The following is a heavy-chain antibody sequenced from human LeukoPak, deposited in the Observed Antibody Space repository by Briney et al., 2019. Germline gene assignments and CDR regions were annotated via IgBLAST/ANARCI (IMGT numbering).Heavy chain of an antibody. CDR2: INPRGGST. D-gene: IGHD3-22*01. CDR3: VNYDSSGEYFDY. V-gene: IGHV1-46*01. J-gene: IGHJ4*02. CDR1: GYTFTSYY. Sequence: ASVKVFCKASGYTFTSYYMHWVRQAPGQGLEWMGIINPRGGSTSYAQKFQGRVTMTRDMSTSTVYMELSSLRSEDTAVYYCVNYDSSGEYFDYWGQGTLVTVSS.